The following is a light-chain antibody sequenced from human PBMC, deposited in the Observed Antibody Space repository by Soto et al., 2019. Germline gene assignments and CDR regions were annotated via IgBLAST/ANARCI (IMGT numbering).Light chain of an antibody. J-gene: IGLJ2*01. CDR2: QDS. CDR1: KLGDKY. Sequence: SYELTQPVSVSVSPGQTASITCSGDKLGDKYACWYQQKPGQSPVLVIYQDSKRPSGIPERFSGSNSGNTATLTISGTQAMDEADYYCEAWDSSTVVFDGGTKVTVL. V-gene: IGLV3-1*01. CDR3: EAWDSSTVV.